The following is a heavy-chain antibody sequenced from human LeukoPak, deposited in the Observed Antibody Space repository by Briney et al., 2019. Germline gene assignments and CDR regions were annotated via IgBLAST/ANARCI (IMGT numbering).Heavy chain of an antibody. J-gene: IGHJ5*02. Sequence: GRSLRLSCAGSGFSFSDYGMHWVRQAPGKGLEWVAVISFDGSHRYFADSVQGRITISRDNSKSTLYLQMNSLRADDTAVYYCAKCSTPGYTSGWCNWIDPWGQGTLVTVSS. CDR1: GFSFSDYG. D-gene: IGHD6-19*01. V-gene: IGHV3-30*18. CDR2: ISFDGSHR. CDR3: AKCSTPGYTSGWCNWIDP.